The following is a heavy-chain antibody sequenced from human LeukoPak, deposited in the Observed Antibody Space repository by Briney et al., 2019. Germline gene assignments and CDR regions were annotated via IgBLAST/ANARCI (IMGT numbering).Heavy chain of an antibody. CDR2: IGGSGGSP. V-gene: IGHV3-23*01. Sequence: PGGSLRLSCAASGFTFSTYVMTWVRQAPGKGLEWVSSIGGSGGSPYYANSVKGRFSIPRDNSKNTLYLEMNSLRDADTAVYYCAKGGIGSSSGLDYWGQGTLVTVSS. J-gene: IGHJ4*02. CDR1: GFTFSTYV. D-gene: IGHD5-18*01. CDR3: AKGGIGSSSGLDY.